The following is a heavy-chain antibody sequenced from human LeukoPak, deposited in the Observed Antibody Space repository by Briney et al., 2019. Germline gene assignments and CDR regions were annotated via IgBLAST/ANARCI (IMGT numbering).Heavy chain of an antibody. D-gene: IGHD1-26*01. CDR2: SNDSGGT. J-gene: IGHJ6*03. CDR3: ARLSVIVGSTLEYYYYYMDV. V-gene: IGHV4-34*01. Sequence: SETLSLTCAVYGGTFSGYYWSWIRQPPGKRLEWVGESNDSGGTNYNPSLKSRVTISADKSKNQVSLKLTSVAAADTAVYYCARLSVIVGSTLEYYYYYMDVWGQGTTVTVSS. CDR1: GGTFSGYY.